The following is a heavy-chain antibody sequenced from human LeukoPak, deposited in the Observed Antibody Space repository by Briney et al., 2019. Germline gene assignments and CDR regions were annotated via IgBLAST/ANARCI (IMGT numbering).Heavy chain of an antibody. CDR2: MSGSGDKT. J-gene: IGHJ6*03. V-gene: IGHV3-23*01. Sequence: GGSLRLSCAASGFTFSSYAMSWVRQAPGKGLEWVSIMSGSGDKTNHADSVKGWFTISRDNSKNTLYLQMNSLRAEDTAVYYCAKGYSGYEPHNWCGSSVEYYYYMDVWGKGTTVTVSS. CDR1: GFTFSSYA. D-gene: IGHD5-12*01. CDR3: AKGYSGYEPHNWCGSSVEYYYYMDV.